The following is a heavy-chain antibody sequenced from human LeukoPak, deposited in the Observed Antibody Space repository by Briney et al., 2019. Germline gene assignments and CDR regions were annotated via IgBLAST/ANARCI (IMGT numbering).Heavy chain of an antibody. CDR3: ARDPVAAAGTMNWLDP. V-gene: IGHV1-46*01. CDR1: GYTFISYY. Sequence: ASVTVSCKASGYTFISYYMHWVRQAPGQGLEWMGLINPSGGSTTYAQKFQGRVAMTRDMSTSTVYMELSRPRSEDTAVYYCARDPVAAAGTMNWLDPWGQGTLVTVSS. D-gene: IGHD6-13*01. J-gene: IGHJ5*02. CDR2: INPSGGST.